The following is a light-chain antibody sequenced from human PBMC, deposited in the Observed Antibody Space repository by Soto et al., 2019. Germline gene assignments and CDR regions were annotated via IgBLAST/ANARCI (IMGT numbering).Light chain of an antibody. V-gene: IGKV3-20*01. Sequence: EIVVTQSPGALSLSPGDRATLSCRASQSVSSSYLAWYQQKPGQAPRLLIHSASSRATGIPDRFSGSGSGTDFTLTISRLEPEDFAVYYCHQFDSSSYTFGQGTKLEIK. CDR2: SAS. J-gene: IGKJ2*01. CDR3: HQFDSSSYT. CDR1: QSVSSSY.